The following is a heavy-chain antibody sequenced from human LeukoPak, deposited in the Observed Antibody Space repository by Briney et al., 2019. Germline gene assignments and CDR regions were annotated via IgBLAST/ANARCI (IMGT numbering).Heavy chain of an antibody. D-gene: IGHD3-9*01. CDR2: INPNSGGT. J-gene: IGHJ4*02. CDR1: GYTFTGYY. CDR3: ARWYYDILTGYYHFDY. Sequence: ASVKVSCKASGYTFTGYYMHWVRQAPGQGLEGMGRINPNSGGTNYAQNFQGRVTMTRDTSISNAYMELSGLRSDDTAVYYCARWYYDILTGYYHFDYWGQGTLVTVS. V-gene: IGHV1-2*06.